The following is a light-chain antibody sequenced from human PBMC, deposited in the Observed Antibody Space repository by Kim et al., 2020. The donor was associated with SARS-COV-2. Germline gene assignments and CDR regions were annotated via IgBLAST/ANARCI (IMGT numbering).Light chain of an antibody. CDR1: QSFTSK. V-gene: IGKV3-15*01. CDR3: QQYNEWPLT. Sequence: EIVMSQSPATLSVSPGDRATLSCRASQSFTSKLAWYQQKPGQGPRLLIYGASTRATDIPARFSGSGSGTEFTLTISSLQSEDFAVYYCQQYNEWPLTFGGGTKVDIK. CDR2: GAS. J-gene: IGKJ4*01.